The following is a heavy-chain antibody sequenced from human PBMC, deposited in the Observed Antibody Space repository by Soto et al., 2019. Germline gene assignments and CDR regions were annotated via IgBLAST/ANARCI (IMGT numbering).Heavy chain of an antibody. D-gene: IGHD6-19*01. V-gene: IGHV3-43*01. CDR3: AKANLYSSGWYDAFDI. Sequence: GGSLRLSCAASGFTFDDYTMHWVRQAPGKGLEWVSLISWDGGSTYYADSVKGRFTISRDNSKNSLYLQMNSLRTEDTALYYCAKANLYSSGWYDAFDIWGQGTMVTVSS. J-gene: IGHJ3*02. CDR1: GFTFDDYT. CDR2: ISWDGGST.